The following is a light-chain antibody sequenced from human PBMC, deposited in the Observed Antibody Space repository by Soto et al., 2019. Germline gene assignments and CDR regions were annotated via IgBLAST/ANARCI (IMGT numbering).Light chain of an antibody. Sequence: QSALTQPASVSGSPGQSITLSRTGTSSDIGGYDYVSWYQRHPGKAPKLIIYDVNNRPSGVSNRFSGSKSGNTASLTISGLQDEDEADYYCTSYASGSSHVVFGGGTQLTVL. CDR1: SSDIGGYDY. CDR2: DVN. V-gene: IGLV2-14*01. J-gene: IGLJ7*01. CDR3: TSYASGSSHVV.